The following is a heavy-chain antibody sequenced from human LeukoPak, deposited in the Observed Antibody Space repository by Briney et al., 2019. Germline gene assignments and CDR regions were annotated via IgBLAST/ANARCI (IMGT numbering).Heavy chain of an antibody. CDR3: ASLPDYDFWSGYYRD. V-gene: IGHV4-59*01. J-gene: IGHJ4*02. CDR2: MYYSGST. D-gene: IGHD3-3*01. CDR1: GGSMNDYY. Sequence: PSETLSLTCTVSGGSMNDYYWTWIRQPPGRGLEWIGYMYYSGSTKYNPSLKSRLTISLDRSRNQFSLKMTSVNTADTAMYYCASLPDYDFWSGYYRDWGQGTLVTVSS.